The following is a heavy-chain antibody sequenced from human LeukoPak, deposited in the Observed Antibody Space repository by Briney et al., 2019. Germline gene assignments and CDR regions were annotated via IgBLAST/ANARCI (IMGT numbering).Heavy chain of an antibody. D-gene: IGHD1-26*01. Sequence: GGSLRLSCEASGFTFSSYWMHWVRQAPGKGLEWVSAISGSGGSTYYADSVKGRFTISRDNSKNTLYLQMNSLRAEDTAVYYCAKVLELGDAFDIWGQGTMVTVSS. J-gene: IGHJ3*02. CDR3: AKVLELGDAFDI. V-gene: IGHV3-23*01. CDR1: GFTFSSYW. CDR2: ISGSGGST.